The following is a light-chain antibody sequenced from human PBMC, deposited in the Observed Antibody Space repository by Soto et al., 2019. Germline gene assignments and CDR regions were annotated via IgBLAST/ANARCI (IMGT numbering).Light chain of an antibody. CDR1: QSISNW. V-gene: IGKV1-5*03. CDR3: QQYSGYSTT. Sequence: DIQMTQSPSTLSASVGDRVTITCRASQSISNWLAWYQQKPGKAPKLLIYKASSLGSGVPSRFSGSGSGTEFTLTISSLQPDDFATYYCQQYSGYSTTFGQGTRVEVK. J-gene: IGKJ1*01. CDR2: KAS.